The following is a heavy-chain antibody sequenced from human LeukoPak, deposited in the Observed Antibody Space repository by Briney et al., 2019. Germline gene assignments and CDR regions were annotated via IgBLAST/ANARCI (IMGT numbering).Heavy chain of an antibody. V-gene: IGHV3-23*01. D-gene: IGHD3-22*01. CDR2: ISGSDGYT. CDR3: AKDLSSSVYYPIDY. J-gene: IGHJ4*02. CDR1: GFTFSGYA. Sequence: GGSLRPSCVASGFTFSGYAMSWVRQAPGKGLEWVSAISGSDGYTYSADSVKGRFTISRDNSKNTLYLQMNSLRAEDTAIYYCAKDLSSSVYYPIDYWGQGTLVTVSS.